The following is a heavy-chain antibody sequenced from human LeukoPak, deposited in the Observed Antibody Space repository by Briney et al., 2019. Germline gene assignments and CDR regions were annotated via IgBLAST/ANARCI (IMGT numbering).Heavy chain of an antibody. CDR2: ISGSGAST. Sequence: PGGFLRVSCAASGFNFSRYALILVRQGPGKGLEWVSGISGSGASTFYADSVKGRFTVSRDNSKNSLFLQMNSLRADDTAVYYCAKDNGDYGAYFYYYMDVWGKGTTVTVSS. J-gene: IGHJ6*03. CDR3: AKDNGDYGAYFYYYMDV. V-gene: IGHV3-23*01. D-gene: IGHD4-17*01. CDR1: GFNFSRYA.